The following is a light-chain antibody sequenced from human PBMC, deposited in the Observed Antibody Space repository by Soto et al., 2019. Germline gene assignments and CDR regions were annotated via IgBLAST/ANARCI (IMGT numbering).Light chain of an antibody. V-gene: IGLV2-8*01. CDR1: SSDVGRYNR. CDR3: CSFTGTTIVV. CDR2: EVN. J-gene: IGLJ2*01. Sequence: QLVLTQPPSASGSPGQSVTISCTGTSSDVGRYNRVSWYQHYPGKAPKLMIYEVNKRPSEVPDRFSGSKSGNTASLTVSGLQAEDEADYYCCSFTGTTIVVFGGGTKLTVL.